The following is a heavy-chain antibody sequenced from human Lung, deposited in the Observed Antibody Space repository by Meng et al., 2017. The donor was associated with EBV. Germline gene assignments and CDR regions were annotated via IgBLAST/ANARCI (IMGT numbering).Heavy chain of an antibody. CDR2: INSDGSST. CDR3: ASAFSGYYYH. V-gene: IGHV3-74*01. J-gene: IGHJ5*02. Sequence: EGQLVESRGGLVQPGGSLGLSCAASGFTFSSYWMHWVRQGPGKGLVWVSRINSDGSSTSYADSVKGRFTISRDNAKNTLYLQMNSLRAEDTAVYYCASAFSGYYYHWGQGTLVTVSS. D-gene: IGHD3-22*01. CDR1: GFTFSSYW.